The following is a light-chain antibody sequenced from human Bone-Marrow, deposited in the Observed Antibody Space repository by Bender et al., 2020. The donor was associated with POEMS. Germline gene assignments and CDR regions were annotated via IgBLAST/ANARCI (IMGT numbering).Light chain of an antibody. V-gene: IGLV1-44*01. CDR2: HSY. CDR3: AAWEDSLNGPL. CDR1: SSNIGTNT. Sequence: QPVLTQPPSASATPGQSVTISCSGASSNIGTNTVNWYQHVPGTAPKLLIYHSYRRPSGVPDRFSGSNSGASASLVISGLQSEDEADYYCAAWEDSLNGPLFGGGTKLTVL. J-gene: IGLJ3*02.